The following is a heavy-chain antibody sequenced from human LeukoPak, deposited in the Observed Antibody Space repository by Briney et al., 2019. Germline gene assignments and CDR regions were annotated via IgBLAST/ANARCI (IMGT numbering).Heavy chain of an antibody. J-gene: IGHJ4*02. CDR1: GFTFSSYS. D-gene: IGHD3-10*01. Sequence: PGGSLRLSCAASGFTFSSYSMNWVRQAPGKGLEWVSSISSSSSYIYYADSVKGRFTISRDNAKNSLYLQMNSLRAEDTAVYYCAKEVPLYGSGSYPFHYWGQGTLVTVSS. V-gene: IGHV3-21*01. CDR3: AKEVPLYGSGSYPFHY. CDR2: ISSSSSYI.